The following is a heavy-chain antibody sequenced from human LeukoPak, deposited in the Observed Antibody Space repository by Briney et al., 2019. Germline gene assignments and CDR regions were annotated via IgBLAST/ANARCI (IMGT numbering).Heavy chain of an antibody. CDR2: IIPIFGTA. Sequence: AASVTVSCKASGGTFSSYAISWVRQAPGQGLEWMGGIIPIFGTANYAQKFQGRVTITADESTSTAYMELSSLRSEDTAVYYCARGLNYYDSSGYPYYFDYWGQGTLVTVSS. D-gene: IGHD3-22*01. CDR1: GGTFSSYA. CDR3: ARGLNYYDSSGYPYYFDY. V-gene: IGHV1-69*13. J-gene: IGHJ4*02.